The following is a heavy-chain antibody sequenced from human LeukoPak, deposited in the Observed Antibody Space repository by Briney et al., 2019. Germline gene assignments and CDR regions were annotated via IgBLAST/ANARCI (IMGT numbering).Heavy chain of an antibody. Sequence: PGRSLRLSCAASGFTFDDYAMHWVRQAPGKGLEWVSGISWNSGSIGYADSVKGRFTISRDNAKNSLYLQMNSLRAEDTAVYYCARDGSMTMTTVTTGSLGYWGQGTLVTVSS. CDR3: ARDGSMTMTTVTTGSLGY. CDR2: ISWNSGSI. V-gene: IGHV3-9*01. CDR1: GFTFDDYA. J-gene: IGHJ4*02. D-gene: IGHD4-17*01.